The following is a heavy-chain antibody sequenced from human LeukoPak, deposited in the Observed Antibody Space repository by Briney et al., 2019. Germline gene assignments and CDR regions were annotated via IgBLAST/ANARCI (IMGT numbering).Heavy chain of an antibody. J-gene: IGHJ4*02. Sequence: SETLSLTCIVSGGSISNYYWSWVRQPAGKGLEWIGRIFSSGRTIYNPSLRTRVTMSVDTSKNQFSLKLTSVTAADPAEYYCARGLYWDYGWGQGTLVTVSS. CDR3: ARGLYWDYG. CDR1: GGSISNYY. V-gene: IGHV4-4*07. D-gene: IGHD1-7*01. CDR2: IFSSGRT.